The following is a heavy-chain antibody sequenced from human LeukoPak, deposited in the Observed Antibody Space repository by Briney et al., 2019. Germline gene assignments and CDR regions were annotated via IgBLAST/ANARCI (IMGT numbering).Heavy chain of an antibody. Sequence: GGSLRLSCAASGFTFSSYGMHWVRQAPGKGLEWVAVIWYDGSNKYYADSVKGRSTISRDNSKNTLYLQMNSLRAEDTAVYYCARQGGYSYDYFDYWGQGTLVTVSS. CDR3: ARQGGYSYDYFDY. J-gene: IGHJ4*02. V-gene: IGHV3-33*01. CDR1: GFTFSSYG. CDR2: IWYDGSNK. D-gene: IGHD5-18*01.